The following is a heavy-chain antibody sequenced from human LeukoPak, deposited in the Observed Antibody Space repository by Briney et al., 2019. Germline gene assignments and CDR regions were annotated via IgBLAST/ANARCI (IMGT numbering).Heavy chain of an antibody. CDR2: ISGSGGST. J-gene: IGHJ4*02. CDR1: GFIFNVRW. D-gene: IGHD6-13*01. V-gene: IGHV3-23*01. Sequence: GGSLRLSCAASGFIFNVRWMSWVRQAPGKGLEWVSGISGSGGSTYYADSVKGRFTISRDNSKNTLYLQMDSLRAEDTAVYYCAKTYSSSWHYFDYWGQGTLVTVSS. CDR3: AKTYSSSWHYFDY.